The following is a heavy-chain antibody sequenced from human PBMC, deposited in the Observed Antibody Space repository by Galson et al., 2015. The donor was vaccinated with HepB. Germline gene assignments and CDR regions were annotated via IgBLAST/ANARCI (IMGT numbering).Heavy chain of an antibody. CDR1: GFNFINYN. CDR2: ISYSSSTR. D-gene: IGHD3-16*02. CDR3: ARDMAGVITIYNYYGMDV. V-gene: IGHV3-48*02. J-gene: IGHJ6*02. Sequence: SLRLSCAASGFNFINYNMNWVRQAPGKGLEWVSYISYSSSTRYYADSVKGRFTISRGNAKNSLYLQMNSLRDEDTAVYFCARDMAGVITIYNYYGMDVWGQGATVTVSS.